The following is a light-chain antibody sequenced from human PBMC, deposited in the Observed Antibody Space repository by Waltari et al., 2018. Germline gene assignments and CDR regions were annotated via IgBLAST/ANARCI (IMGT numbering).Light chain of an antibody. Sequence: QSALTQPPSASGSPGQSVTISCTGTSSALVGYNSVSWYQQHPGKAPKLMIYEVSKRPSGVPDRFSGSKSGNTASLTVSGLRTEDEADYYCSSYAGSNLWVFGGGTKLTVL. CDR1: SSALVGYNS. J-gene: IGLJ3*02. CDR3: SSYAGSNLWV. V-gene: IGLV2-8*01. CDR2: EVS.